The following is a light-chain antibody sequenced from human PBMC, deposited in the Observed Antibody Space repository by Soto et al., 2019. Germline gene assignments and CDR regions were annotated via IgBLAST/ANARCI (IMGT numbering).Light chain of an antibody. CDR2: DVS. Sequence: ARTQPASVSGSPGQSITISCTGTSSDVGGYNYVSWYQQHPGKAPKLMIYDVSNRPSGVSNRFSGSKSGNTASLTISGLQAEDETDYYCNSYTSSSSYVFGTGTKLTVL. J-gene: IGLJ1*01. CDR3: NSYTSSSSYV. V-gene: IGLV2-14*01. CDR1: SSDVGGYNY.